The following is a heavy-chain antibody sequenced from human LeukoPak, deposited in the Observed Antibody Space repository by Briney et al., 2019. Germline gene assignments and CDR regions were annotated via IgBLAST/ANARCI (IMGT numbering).Heavy chain of an antibody. CDR3: ARDRGLDIAAAGKFRHYYYYMDV. CDR1: GYTFTGYY. Sequence: ASVKVSCKGSGYTFTGYYIHWVRQAPGQGLEWMGWINPNSGGTNYSQRFQGRVTMTRDTSISTAYMELSSLRSDDTAVYYCARDRGLDIAAAGKFRHYYYYMDVWGKGTTVTVSS. J-gene: IGHJ6*03. D-gene: IGHD6-13*01. V-gene: IGHV1-2*02. CDR2: INPNSGGT.